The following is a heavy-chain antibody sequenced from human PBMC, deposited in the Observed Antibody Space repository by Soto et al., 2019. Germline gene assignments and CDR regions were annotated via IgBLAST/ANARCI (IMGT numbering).Heavy chain of an antibody. J-gene: IGHJ5*01. Sequence: PSETLSLTCTVSGGSISSYYWSWIRQPPGKGLEWIGYIYYSGSTNYNPSLKSRVTISVDTSKNQFSLKLSSVTAADTAVYYCARADIVVVPAAIGWFDYWGQGTLVTVSS. CDR1: GGSISSYY. CDR3: ARADIVVVPAAIGWFDY. V-gene: IGHV4-59*01. CDR2: IYYSGST. D-gene: IGHD2-2*01.